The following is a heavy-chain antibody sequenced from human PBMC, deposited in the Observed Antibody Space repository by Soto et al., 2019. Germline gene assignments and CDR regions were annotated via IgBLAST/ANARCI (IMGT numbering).Heavy chain of an antibody. V-gene: IGHV4-4*07. D-gene: IGHD6-13*01. CDR3: ARDRTAAGPSNWFDP. CDR2: IYPSGST. CDR1: GGSISYYY. Sequence: SETLSLTCTVSGGSISYYYRSWIRQSAGKGLEWIGRIYPSGSTNYNPSLKGRVTMPVDTSNNQFSLNLGSVTAADTAVYYCARDRTAAGPSNWFDPWGQGTLVTVSS. J-gene: IGHJ5*02.